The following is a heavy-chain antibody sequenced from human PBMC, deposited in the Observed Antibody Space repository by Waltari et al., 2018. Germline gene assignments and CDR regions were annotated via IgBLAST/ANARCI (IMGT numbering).Heavy chain of an antibody. Sequence: QVQLVESGGGVVQTGMSLRLSCAASGFIFSGYGMHWVRQAPDKGLEWVASISNDGINKFYAEAVKGRFTISRDNSKNTVYMQMNSLRHDDTAVYYCARRGINSGSHEMPGVDWGQGTLVTVSS. CDR1: GFIFSGYG. D-gene: IGHD1-26*01. V-gene: IGHV3-30-3*01. CDR3: ARRGINSGSHEMPGVD. CDR2: ISNDGINK. J-gene: IGHJ4*02.